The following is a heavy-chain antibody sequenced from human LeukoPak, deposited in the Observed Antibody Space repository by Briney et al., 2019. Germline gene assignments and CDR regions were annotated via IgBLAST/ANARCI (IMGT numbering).Heavy chain of an antibody. D-gene: IGHD3-10*01. V-gene: IGHV1-69*13. J-gene: IGHJ4*02. CDR1: GGNFRSYA. CDR3: ARGYYYGSGSN. CDR2: IIPIFGTA. Sequence: GFSVKVSCRPSGGNFRSYAISWVRQAPGQGLEWMGGIIPIFGTANYAQKFQGRVTITADESTSTAYMELSSLRSEDTAVYYCARGYYYGSGSNWGQGTLVTVSS.